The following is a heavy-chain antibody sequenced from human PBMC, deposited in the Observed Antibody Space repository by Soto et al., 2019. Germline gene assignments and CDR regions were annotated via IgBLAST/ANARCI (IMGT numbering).Heavy chain of an antibody. J-gene: IGHJ4*02. D-gene: IGHD3-22*01. Sequence: QVQLVQSGAEVKKPGASVKVSCKASGYTFTNYGITWVRQAPGQGLEWMGWISAYNGNTNYAQRLQGRVTMTTDASTSTAYMELRSLRSDDTAVYYCAGNPFYDSSGYYSYFDYLGQGTLVTVSS. CDR3: AGNPFYDSSGYYSYFDY. CDR2: ISAYNGNT. V-gene: IGHV1-18*01. CDR1: GYTFTNYG.